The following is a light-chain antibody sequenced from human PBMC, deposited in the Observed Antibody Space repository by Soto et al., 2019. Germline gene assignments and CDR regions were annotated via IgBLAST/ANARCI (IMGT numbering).Light chain of an antibody. Sequence: DKLMSPSPATLSASLGEIVTLYCRASQNIHNHMSWFLQKPGQTPRLLIYDAIIRAPDVPARFSGSWSGTEFTLARSSLQSEDLAVYYCQQYDAWPLTVGGGTKVDIK. CDR3: QQYDAWPLT. J-gene: IGKJ4*01. V-gene: IGKV3-15*01. CDR1: QNIHNH. CDR2: DAI.